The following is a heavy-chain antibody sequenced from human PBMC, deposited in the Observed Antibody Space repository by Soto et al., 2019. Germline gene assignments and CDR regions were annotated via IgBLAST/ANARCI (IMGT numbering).Heavy chain of an antibody. Sequence: GASLKISCKGSGYSFSNYWIGWVRQMPGKGLEWMGIIYPGDSDTRYSPSFQGQVTFSADKSISTAYLQWSSLKASDTAIYYCARREFYDSTGYPFDYWGQGTLVTVSS. CDR2: IYPGDSDT. CDR1: GYSFSNYW. J-gene: IGHJ4*02. CDR3: ARREFYDSTGYPFDY. V-gene: IGHV5-51*01. D-gene: IGHD3-22*01.